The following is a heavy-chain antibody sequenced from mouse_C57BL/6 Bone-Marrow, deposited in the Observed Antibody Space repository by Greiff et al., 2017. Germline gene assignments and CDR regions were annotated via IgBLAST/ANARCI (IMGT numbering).Heavy chain of an antibody. J-gene: IGHJ3*01. D-gene: IGHD2-1*01. CDR3: ARQEGNFPFAY. V-gene: IGHV5-12*01. CDR2: ISNGGGST. Sequence: EVQLVESGGGLVQPGGSLKLSCAASGFTFSDYYMYWVRQTPEKRLEWVAYISNGGGSTYYPDTVKGRFTISRDNAKNTLYLQMSRLKSEDTAMYYCARQEGNFPFAYWGQGTLVTVSA. CDR1: GFTFSDYY.